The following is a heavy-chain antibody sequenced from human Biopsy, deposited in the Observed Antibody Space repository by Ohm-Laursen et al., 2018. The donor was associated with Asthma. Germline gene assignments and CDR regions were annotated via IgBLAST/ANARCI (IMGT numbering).Heavy chain of an antibody. CDR1: GYPFTAYY. J-gene: IGHJ2*01. V-gene: IGHV1-2*06. D-gene: IGHD3-16*01. CDR3: ARIKIRIGAGTDRYFDL. CDR2: TDPNRGGT. Sequence: GASVKVSCKASGYPFTAYYVHWVRQAPGQGLEWMGRTDPNRGGTNYAQKFLGRVTMTRDTSVNTAFMVLSRLRSDDTAVYYCARIKIRIGAGTDRYFDLWGRGTLVTVSS.